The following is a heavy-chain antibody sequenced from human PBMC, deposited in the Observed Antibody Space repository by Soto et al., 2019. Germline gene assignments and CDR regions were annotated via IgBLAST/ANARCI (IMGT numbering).Heavy chain of an antibody. Sequence: QVQLVQSGAEVKKPGSSVKVSCKASGGTFSSYAISWVRQAPGQGLEWMGGIIPIFGTANYAQKFQGRVTITADESTSTAYVELGSLRSEDTAVYYCARGGDCSGGSCFNCCYGMDVWGQGTTVTVSS. J-gene: IGHJ6*02. V-gene: IGHV1-69*01. CDR1: GGTFSSYA. CDR2: IIPIFGTA. CDR3: ARGGDCSGGSCFNCCYGMDV. D-gene: IGHD2-15*01.